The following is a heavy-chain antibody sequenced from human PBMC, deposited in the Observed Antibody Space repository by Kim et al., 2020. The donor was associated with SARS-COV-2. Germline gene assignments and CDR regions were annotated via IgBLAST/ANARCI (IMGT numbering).Heavy chain of an antibody. CDR2: ISSSSSYI. Sequence: GGSLRLSCAASGFTFSSYSMNWVRQAPGKGLEWVSSISSSSSYIYYADSVKGRFTISRDNAKNSLYLQMNSLRAEDTAVYYCARDDPYSSSWYFAFDIWGQGTMVTVSS. D-gene: IGHD6-13*01. V-gene: IGHV3-21*01. CDR1: GFTFSSYS. J-gene: IGHJ3*02. CDR3: ARDDPYSSSWYFAFDI.